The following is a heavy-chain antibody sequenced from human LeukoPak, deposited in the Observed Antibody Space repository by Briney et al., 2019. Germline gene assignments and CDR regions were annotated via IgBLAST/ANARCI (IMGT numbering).Heavy chain of an antibody. D-gene: IGHD5-18*01. CDR1: GFTFSSYA. CDR2: ISYDGSNK. CDR3: ARHDRIQLWLLLDY. J-gene: IGHJ4*02. V-gene: IGHV3-30*04. Sequence: PGRSLRLSCAASGFTFSSYAMHWVRQAPGKGLEWVAVISYDGSNKYYADSVKGRFTISRGNSKNTLYLQMNSLRAEDTAVYYCARHDRIQLWLLLDYWGQGTLVTVSS.